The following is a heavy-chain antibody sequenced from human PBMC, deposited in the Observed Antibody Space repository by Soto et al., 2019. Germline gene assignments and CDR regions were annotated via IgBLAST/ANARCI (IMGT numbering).Heavy chain of an antibody. J-gene: IGHJ4*02. Sequence: GGSLRRSGVASGFSLANYPMNWVRQTPGKGLEWISYSSPRGDTIYYADSVEGRFTISRDNARNSLSLHMSSLRDEDSALYYCAKGPHTNVGWPYYFGSWGQGVPVTVSS. CDR2: SSPRGDTI. CDR1: GFSLANYP. CDR3: AKGPHTNVGWPYYFGS. D-gene: IGHD3-9*01. V-gene: IGHV3-48*02.